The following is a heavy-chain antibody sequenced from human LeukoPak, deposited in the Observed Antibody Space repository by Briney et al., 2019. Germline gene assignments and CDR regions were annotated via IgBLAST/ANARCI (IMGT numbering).Heavy chain of an antibody. D-gene: IGHD5-18*01. Sequence: PGGSLRLSCAASGFTFSSYSMNWVRQAPGKGLEWVSAISGSGGSTYYADSVKGRFTISRDNSKNTLYLQMNSLRAEDTAVYYCAKDQDTAMAPNFDYWGQGTLVTVSS. J-gene: IGHJ4*02. CDR2: ISGSGGST. CDR1: GFTFSSYS. CDR3: AKDQDTAMAPNFDY. V-gene: IGHV3-23*01.